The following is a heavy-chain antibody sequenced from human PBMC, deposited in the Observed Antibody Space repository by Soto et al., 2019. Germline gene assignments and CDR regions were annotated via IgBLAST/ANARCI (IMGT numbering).Heavy chain of an antibody. Sequence: PSETLSLTCAVSGGSINGHFWSWIRQSPGKGLEWIGHIYYSGSTSYSPSLKSRVSISVDTSKNQFSLEVHSLTAADTAVYYCARGGTSMIVAKNFDYWGQGALVTVSS. D-gene: IGHD3-22*01. V-gene: IGHV4-59*11. J-gene: IGHJ4*02. CDR1: GGSINGHF. CDR3: ARGGTSMIVAKNFDY. CDR2: IYYSGST.